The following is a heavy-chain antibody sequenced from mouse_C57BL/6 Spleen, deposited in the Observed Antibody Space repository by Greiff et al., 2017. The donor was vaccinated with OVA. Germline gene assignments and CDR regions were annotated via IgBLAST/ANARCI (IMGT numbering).Heavy chain of an antibody. CDR2: IRSKSNNYAT. D-gene: IGHD1-1*01. J-gene: IGHJ4*01. CDR3: AVITTVVDYAMDY. Sequence: EVQGVESGGGLVQPKGSLKLSCAASGFSFNTYAMNWVRQAPGKGLEWVARIRSKSNNYATYYADSVKDRFTISRDDSESMLYLQMNNLKTEDTAMYYCAVITTVVDYAMDYWGQGTSVTVSS. CDR1: GFSFNTYA. V-gene: IGHV10-1*01.